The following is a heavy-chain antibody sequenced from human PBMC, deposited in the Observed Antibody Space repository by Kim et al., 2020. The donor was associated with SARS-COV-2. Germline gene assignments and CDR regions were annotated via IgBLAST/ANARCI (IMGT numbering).Heavy chain of an antibody. Sequence: SVKGRFTIPRDNSKNTRYLQMNSLRAEDTAVYYCAKDLGSGYYYGAFDIWGQGTMVTVSS. D-gene: IGHD3-22*01. CDR3: AKDLGSGYYYGAFDI. J-gene: IGHJ3*02. V-gene: IGHV3-30*02.